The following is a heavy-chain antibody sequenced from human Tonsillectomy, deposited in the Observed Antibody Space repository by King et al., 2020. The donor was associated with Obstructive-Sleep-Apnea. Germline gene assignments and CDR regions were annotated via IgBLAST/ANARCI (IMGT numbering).Heavy chain of an antibody. D-gene: IGHD5-12*01. V-gene: IGHV4-59*08. Sequence: QVQLQESGPGLLKPSETLSLTCTVSGGSISNYYWSWIRQPPGKGLEWIGYMDYSGNTNFNPSLKSLVTISAEPAKTQFSQRLSSVTAADTAVYYCARHRGVEDYGGYGDYFDYWGQGTLVTVSS. CDR1: GGSISNYY. CDR2: MDYSGNT. J-gene: IGHJ4*02. CDR3: ARHRGVEDYGGYGDYFDY.